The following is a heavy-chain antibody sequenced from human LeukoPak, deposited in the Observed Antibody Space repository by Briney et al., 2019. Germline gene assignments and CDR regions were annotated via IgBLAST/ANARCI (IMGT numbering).Heavy chain of an antibody. V-gene: IGHV3-23*01. J-gene: IGHJ3*01. Sequence: GGSLRLSCAASGFTFSSYAMRWVRQAPGQGLEWVSVMSVSGDSTYNADSVKCRFTISRDNSNNTMYLQMNSPGADDTTVYYCAKNRDSSSYSHDAFDLGGQGSMVTVST. CDR3: AKNRDSSSYSHDAFDL. CDR1: GFTFSSYA. CDR2: MSVSGDST. D-gene: IGHD3-22*01.